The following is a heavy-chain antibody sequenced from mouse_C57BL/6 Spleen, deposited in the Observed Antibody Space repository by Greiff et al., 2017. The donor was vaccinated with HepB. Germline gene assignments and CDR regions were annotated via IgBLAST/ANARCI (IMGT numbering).Heavy chain of an antibody. CDR2: INPNNGGT. D-gene: IGHD3-3*01. V-gene: IGHV1-18*01. J-gene: IGHJ3*01. Sequence: EVQLQQSGPELVKPGASVKIPCKASGYTFTDYNMDWVKQSHGKSLEWIGDINPNNGGTIYNQKFKGKATLPVDNYSSTAYMELRSLTSEDTAVYYCARYLGGFAYWGQGTLVTVSA. CDR3: ARYLGGFAY. CDR1: GYTFTDYN.